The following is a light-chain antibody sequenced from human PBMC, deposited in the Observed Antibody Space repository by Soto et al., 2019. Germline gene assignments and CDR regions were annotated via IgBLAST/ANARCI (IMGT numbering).Light chain of an antibody. V-gene: IGLV1-44*01. Sequence: QSVLTQPPSASGTPGQRVTISCSGSSSSIGTNTVTWYQQLPGTAPKLLIYSNNQRPSGVPDRFSGSKSGTSASLAISGLQSEDEADYYCAAWDVSLVVFGGGTQLTV. CDR1: SSSIGTNT. J-gene: IGLJ2*01. CDR3: AAWDVSLVV. CDR2: SNN.